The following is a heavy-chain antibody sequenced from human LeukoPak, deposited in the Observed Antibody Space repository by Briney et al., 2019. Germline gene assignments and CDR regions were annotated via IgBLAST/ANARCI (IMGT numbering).Heavy chain of an antibody. V-gene: IGHV3-48*01. CDR1: GFTFISYS. CDR3: ASDSGSYKGHWFTP. CDR2: ISSSSSTI. J-gene: IGHJ5*02. Sequence: GGSLRLFCAASGFTFISYSMNWVRQAPGKGLEWVSYISSSSSTIYYADSVKGRFTISRDNAKNSLYLQMNSLRAEDTAVYYCASDSGSYKGHWFTPWGQRTLVTVSS. D-gene: IGHD1-26*01.